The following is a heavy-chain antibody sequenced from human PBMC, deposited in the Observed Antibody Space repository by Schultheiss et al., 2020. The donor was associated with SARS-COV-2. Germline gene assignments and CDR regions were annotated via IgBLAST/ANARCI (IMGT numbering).Heavy chain of an antibody. J-gene: IGHJ4*02. CDR2: ISAYNGNT. CDR3: AIGLPGMAAAGIFDY. Sequence: ASVKVSCKASGYTFTSYGISWVRQAPGQGLEWMGWISAYNGNTNYAQKLQGRVTMTTDTSTSTAYMELRSLRSDDTAVYYCAIGLPGMAAAGIFDYWGQGTLVTVAS. V-gene: IGHV1-18*01. D-gene: IGHD6-13*01. CDR1: GYTFTSYG.